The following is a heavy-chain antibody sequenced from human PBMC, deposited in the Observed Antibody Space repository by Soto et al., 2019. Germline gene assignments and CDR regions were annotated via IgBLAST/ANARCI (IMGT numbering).Heavy chain of an antibody. CDR2: INPNSGGT. D-gene: IGHD3-3*01. V-gene: IGHV1-2*04. Sequence: ASVKVSCKASGYTFTGYYMHWVLQAPGQGLEWMGWINPNSGGTNYAQKFQGWVTMTRDTSISTAYMELSRLRSDDTAVYYCARAPLYYDFWSGRSYYFDYWGQGTLVTVSS. J-gene: IGHJ4*02. CDR1: GYTFTGYY. CDR3: ARAPLYYDFWSGRSYYFDY.